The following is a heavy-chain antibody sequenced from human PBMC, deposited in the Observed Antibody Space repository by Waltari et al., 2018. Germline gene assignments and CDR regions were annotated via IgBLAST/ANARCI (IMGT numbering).Heavy chain of an antibody. CDR2: IDPGDSDT. CDR1: GFTVSNNY. CDR3: AREGVVTPPNDAFDI. V-gene: IGHV5-51*01. D-gene: IGHD3-3*01. Sequence: EVQLVESGGGLMQPGGSLRLSCAASGFTVSNNYMSWVRQAPGKGLEGMGIIDPGDSDTRYSPSFQGQVTISADKSISTAYLQWSSLKASDTAMYYCAREGVVTPPNDAFDIWGQGTMVTVSS. J-gene: IGHJ3*02.